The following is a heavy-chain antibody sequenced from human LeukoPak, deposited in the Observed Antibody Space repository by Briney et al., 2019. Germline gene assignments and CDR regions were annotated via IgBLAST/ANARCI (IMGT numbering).Heavy chain of an antibody. V-gene: IGHV3-33*06. D-gene: IGHD2-21*02. CDR3: AKDLLAYCGGDCYSMAFDY. CDR2: IWYDGSNK. CDR1: GFSFSSYG. J-gene: IGHJ4*02. Sequence: PGGSLRLSCAASGFSFSSYGMHWVRQAPGKGLEWVAVIWYDGSNKCYADSVKGRFTISRDSSKNTLYLQMNSLRGEDTAVYYCAKDLLAYCGGDCYSMAFDYWGQGTLVTVSS.